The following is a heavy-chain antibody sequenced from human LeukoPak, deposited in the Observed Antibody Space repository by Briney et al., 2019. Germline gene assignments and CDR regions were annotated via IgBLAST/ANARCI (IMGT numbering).Heavy chain of an antibody. CDR3: AAGRAYCFFDY. CDR2: IDLVDGGT. J-gene: IGHJ4*02. Sequence: ASVKVSCKVSRYTLTELSMHWVRQAPGKGLEWMAGIDLVDGGTIYAQKVKGRVTMTVDTSTNTSYMDLSSLTSDDTAVYFFAAGRAYCFFDYWGEGTLVTVSS. V-gene: IGHV1-24*01. D-gene: IGHD2-21*02. CDR1: RYTLTELS.